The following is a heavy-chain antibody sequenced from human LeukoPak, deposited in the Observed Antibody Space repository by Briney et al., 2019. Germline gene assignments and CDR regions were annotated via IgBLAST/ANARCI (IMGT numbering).Heavy chain of an antibody. D-gene: IGHD2-2*01. CDR3: ARSEDCGSSSCYWFGP. Sequence: SETLSLTCAVYGGSFSGYYWSWIRQSPGKGLEWIGEINHPGITKYNPSLESRVTISVDTSKNQFSLRLTSATAADTAMYYCARSEDCGSSSCYWFGPWGQGTLVTVSS. CDR2: INHPGIT. V-gene: IGHV4-34*01. CDR1: GGSFSGYY. J-gene: IGHJ5*02.